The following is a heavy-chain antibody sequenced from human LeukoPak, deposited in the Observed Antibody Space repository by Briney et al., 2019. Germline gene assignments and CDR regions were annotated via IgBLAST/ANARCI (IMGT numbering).Heavy chain of an antibody. Sequence: PSETLSLTCAVYGGSFSGYYWSWIRQPPGKGLEWIGEINHSGSTNYNPSLKSRVTISVDTSKNQFSLKLSSVTAADTAVYYCARVVARNGMDVWGQGTTVTVFS. V-gene: IGHV4-34*01. CDR2: INHSGST. J-gene: IGHJ6*02. CDR3: ARVVARNGMDV. CDR1: GGSFSGYY. D-gene: IGHD6-6*01.